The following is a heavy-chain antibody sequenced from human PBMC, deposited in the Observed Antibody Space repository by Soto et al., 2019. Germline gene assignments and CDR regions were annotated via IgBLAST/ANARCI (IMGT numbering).Heavy chain of an antibody. Sequence: GESLKISCKASGYSFTNDWIGWVRQMPGKGLELMGIIYPGDSDTRYSPSFQGQVTISADKSISTTYLQWSSLKASDTAMYYCARHGKTMKKLIDYWGQGTLVTVSS. CDR2: IYPGDSDT. V-gene: IGHV5-51*01. CDR3: ARHGKTMKKLIDY. D-gene: IGHD2-15*01. J-gene: IGHJ4*02. CDR1: GYSFTNDW.